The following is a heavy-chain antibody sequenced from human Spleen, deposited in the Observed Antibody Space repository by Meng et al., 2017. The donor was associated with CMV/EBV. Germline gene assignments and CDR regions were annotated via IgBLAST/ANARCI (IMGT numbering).Heavy chain of an antibody. CDR2: IYDGGST. CDR1: RGSVNSDVYY. J-gene: IGHJ5*02. D-gene: IGHD4/OR15-4a*01. CDR3: ARDLLTVVEA. V-gene: IGHV4-61*08. Sequence: LTRTVSRGSVNSDVYYWSWIRQPPGKGLEWIGHIYDGGSTNYNPSLKSRVAISVDTSKNQFSLKMRSVTAADTAVYYCARDLLTVVEAWGQGTLVTVSS.